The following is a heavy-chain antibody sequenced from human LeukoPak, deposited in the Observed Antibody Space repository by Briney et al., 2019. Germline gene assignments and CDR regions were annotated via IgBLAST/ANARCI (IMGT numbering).Heavy chain of an antibody. J-gene: IGHJ4*02. CDR2: ISYDGSNR. CDR3: ARESPYYYDSSGYYSPFFDY. V-gene: IGHV3-30*03. Sequence: GGSLRLSCAASGFTFSSYSMSWVRQAPDKGLEWVAVISYDGSNRYYADSVKGRFTISRDNSKNTLYLQMNSLRAEDTAVYYCARESPYYYDSSGYYSPFFDYWGQGTLVTVSS. CDR1: GFTFSSYS. D-gene: IGHD3-22*01.